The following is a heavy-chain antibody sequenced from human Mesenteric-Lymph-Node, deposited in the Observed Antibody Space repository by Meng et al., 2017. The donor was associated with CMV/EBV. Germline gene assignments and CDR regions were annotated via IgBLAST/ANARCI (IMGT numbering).Heavy chain of an antibody. CDR1: GGSFSGYY. CDR3: ARGPGWNDLNWFDP. V-gene: IGHV4-34*01. Sequence: GSLRLSCAVYGGSFSGYYWSWIRQPPGKGLEWIGEINHSGSTNYNPPLKSRVTISVDTSKNQFSLKLSSVTAADTAVYYCARGPGWNDLNWFDPWGQGTLVTVSS. J-gene: IGHJ5*02. D-gene: IGHD1-1*01. CDR2: INHSGST.